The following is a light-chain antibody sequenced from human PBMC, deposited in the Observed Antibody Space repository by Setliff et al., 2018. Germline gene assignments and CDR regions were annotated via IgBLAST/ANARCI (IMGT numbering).Light chain of an antibody. CDR3: NAYTAGTTYV. CDR2: GVS. Sequence: QSALAHPASVSGSPGQSITISCSGTSNDVGSYDLVSWYQQHPGKAPKLIIYGVSDRPSGVSSRFSGSKSGNPASLTISGLQTEDEADYYCNAYTAGTTYVFGTGTKVTVL. J-gene: IGLJ1*01. CDR1: SNDVGSYDL. V-gene: IGLV2-14*03.